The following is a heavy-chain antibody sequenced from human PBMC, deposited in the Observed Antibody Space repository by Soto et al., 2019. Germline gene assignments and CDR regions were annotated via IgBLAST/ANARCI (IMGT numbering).Heavy chain of an antibody. CDR2: ISGSGGST. V-gene: IGHV3-23*01. CDR1: GFTFSSYA. D-gene: IGHD3-3*01. CDR3: AKAEFITIFGVDYYYYYGMDV. J-gene: IGHJ6*02. Sequence: GGSLRLSCAASGFTFSSYAMSWVRQAPGKGLEWVSAISGSGGSTYYADSVKGRFTISRDNSKNTLYLQMNSLRAEDTAVYYCAKAEFITIFGVDYYYYYGMDVWGQGTTVTVS.